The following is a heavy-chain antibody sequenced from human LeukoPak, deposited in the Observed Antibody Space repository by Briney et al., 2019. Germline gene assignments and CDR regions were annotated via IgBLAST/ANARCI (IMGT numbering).Heavy chain of an antibody. D-gene: IGHD3-22*01. V-gene: IGHV1-46*01. CDR3: ARDKGVDSSGYSYFQH. J-gene: IGHJ1*01. CDR2: INPDSGST. Sequence: ASVKVSCKASGYTFTTYYMHWVRQAPGQGLEWMGIINPDSGSTNYAQNFQGRVTMTRDTSTSTVYMELSSLRSEDTAVYYCARDKGVDSSGYSYFQHWGQGTLVTVSS. CDR1: GYTFTTYY.